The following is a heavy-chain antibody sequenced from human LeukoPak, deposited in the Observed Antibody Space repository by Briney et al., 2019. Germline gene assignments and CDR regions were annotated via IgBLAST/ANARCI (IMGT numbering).Heavy chain of an antibody. D-gene: IGHD2-2*01. CDR3: AKDRRVRGRSSPDH. Sequence: GGSLRLPCAGSGITLAYYGMHWVRQAPGKGLEWVTLISHDGNNKYYADSVKGRFTISRDNSKNMLYLQMNSLRAEDTAVYYCAKDRRVRGRSSPDHWGQGTLVTVSS. CDR1: GITLAYYG. J-gene: IGHJ4*02. V-gene: IGHV3-30*18. CDR2: ISHDGNNK.